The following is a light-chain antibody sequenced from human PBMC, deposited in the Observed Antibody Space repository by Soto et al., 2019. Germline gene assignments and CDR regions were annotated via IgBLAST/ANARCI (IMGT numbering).Light chain of an antibody. J-gene: IGKJ1*01. V-gene: IGKV4-1*01. CDR1: QSVLYSSNNKNY. CDR3: QQYYTTLTWT. CDR2: WAS. Sequence: DIVMTQSPDSLAVSLGERATINCKSSQSVLYSSNNKNYLAWYQQKPGQPPKLLIYWASTRESGVPDRFIGSGSGTDFTLTIGSLQAEDVAVYYCQQYYTTLTWTFGQGTKVEIK.